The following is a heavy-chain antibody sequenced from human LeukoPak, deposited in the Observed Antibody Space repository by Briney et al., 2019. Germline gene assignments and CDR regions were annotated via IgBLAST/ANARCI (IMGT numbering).Heavy chain of an antibody. D-gene: IGHD3-16*01. CDR1: GGSFSDYQ. CDR2: ISHSGTT. CDR3: ARGLVWRFLLDSRRDSFDI. J-gene: IGHJ3*02. Sequence: PSETLSLTCAVSGGSFSDYQWNRIRQSPGKGLEWLGEISHSGTTTYNPSLKSRVTISVDTSKNQFSLRLRSVTAADTAVYYCARGLVWRFLLDSRRDSFDIWGQGTTITVSS. V-gene: IGHV4-34*01.